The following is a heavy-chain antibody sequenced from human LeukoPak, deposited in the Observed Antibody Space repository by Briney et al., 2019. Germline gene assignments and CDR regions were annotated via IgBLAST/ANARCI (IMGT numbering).Heavy chain of an antibody. CDR3: ARRCGGDCYAFDN. J-gene: IGHJ4*02. D-gene: IGHD2-21*02. Sequence: ASVKVSCKASGYTFTSYGISWVRQAPGQGLEWMGWISTYNGNTNYAQKLQGRVTMTTNTSTSTAYMEMRSLRSDDTAVYYCARRCGGDCYAFDNWGQGTLVTVSS. CDR2: ISTYNGNT. CDR1: GYTFTSYG. V-gene: IGHV1-18*01.